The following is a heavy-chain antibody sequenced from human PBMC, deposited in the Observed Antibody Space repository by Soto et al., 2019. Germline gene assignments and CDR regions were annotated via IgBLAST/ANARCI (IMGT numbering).Heavy chain of an antibody. CDR3: AREKGTQLQLNV. Sequence: ELQLVESGGGLVKPGGSLRLSCAGSGFSFSGDSMDWVRQAPGKGLEWVSSITSGGGYIFYSDSVKGRFTISRDNANNSQFLQMDSRRTEDTAVYYCAREKGTQLQLNVWGQGTTVTITS. CDR1: GFSFSGDS. J-gene: IGHJ6*02. D-gene: IGHD1-1*01. V-gene: IGHV3-21*01. CDR2: ITSGGGYI.